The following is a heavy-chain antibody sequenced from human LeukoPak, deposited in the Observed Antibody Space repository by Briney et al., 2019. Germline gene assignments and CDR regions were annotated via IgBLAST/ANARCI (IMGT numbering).Heavy chain of an antibody. CDR2: IRYDGSNK. CDR3: AKALRYYDSSGYLIDY. V-gene: IGHV3-30*02. CDR1: GFTFSSYG. D-gene: IGHD3-22*01. J-gene: IGHJ4*02. Sequence: PGGSLRLSCAASGFTFSSYGMHWVRQAPGKGLEWVAFIRYDGSNKYYADSVKGRFTISRDNSKNTLYLQMNGLRAEDTAVYYCAKALRYYDSSGYLIDYWGQGTLVTVSS.